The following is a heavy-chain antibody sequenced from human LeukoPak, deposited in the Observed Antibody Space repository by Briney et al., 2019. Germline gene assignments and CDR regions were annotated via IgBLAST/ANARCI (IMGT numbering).Heavy chain of an antibody. CDR3: ARVQRASSGTDDF. CDR2: VNDSGGT. J-gene: IGHJ4*02. CDR1: GGSFSGYY. Sequence: PSETLSLTCAVYGGSFSGYYWSWIRQPPGKGLEWIGEVNDSGGTNYNPSLKSRVTMSVDTSETQFSLKLNSVTAADTAVYYCARVQRASSGTDDFWGQGTLVTVSS. V-gene: IGHV4-34*01. D-gene: IGHD6-13*01.